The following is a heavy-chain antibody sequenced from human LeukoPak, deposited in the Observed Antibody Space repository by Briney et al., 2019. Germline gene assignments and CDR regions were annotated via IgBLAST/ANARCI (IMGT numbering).Heavy chain of an antibody. D-gene: IGHD2-15*01. Sequence: KASETLTLTCTVSGGSISSYYWSWIRQPPGKGLEWIGYIYYSGSTNYNPSLKSRVTISVDTSKNQFSLKLSSVTAADTAVYYCARSDCSGGSCYIFDYWGQGTLVSVST. CDR1: GGSISSYY. CDR2: IYYSGST. V-gene: IGHV4-59*08. CDR3: ARSDCSGGSCYIFDY. J-gene: IGHJ4*02.